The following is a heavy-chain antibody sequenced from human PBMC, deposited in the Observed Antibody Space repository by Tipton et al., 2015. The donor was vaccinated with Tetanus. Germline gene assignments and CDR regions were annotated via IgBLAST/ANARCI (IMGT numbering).Heavy chain of an antibody. J-gene: IGHJ6*02. Sequence: SLRLSCAASGFTVSSNYMSWVRQAPGKGLEWVSVIYSGGSTYYADSGKGRFTISRDNSKNTLYLQMNSLRAEDTAVYYCARGQDLGSSSASYYYYGMDVWGQGTTVTVSS. D-gene: IGHD6-6*01. CDR3: ARGQDLGSSSASYYYYGMDV. CDR1: GFTVSSNY. V-gene: IGHV3-53*01. CDR2: IYSGGST.